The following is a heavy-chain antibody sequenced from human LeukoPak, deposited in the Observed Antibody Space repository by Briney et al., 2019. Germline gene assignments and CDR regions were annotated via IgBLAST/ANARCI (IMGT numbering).Heavy chain of an antibody. J-gene: IGHJ4*02. CDR1: GYTFTSYD. D-gene: IGHD2-15*01. CDR3: ATRGGYCSGGSCYFDY. CDR2: MNPNNGNT. Sequence: WASVKVSCKASGYTFTSYDINWVRQAPGQGLEWMASMNPNNGNTAYARKFQGRVTMTEDTSTDTAYMELSSLRSEDTAVYYCATRGGYCSGGSCYFDYWGQGTLVTVSS. V-gene: IGHV1-8*02.